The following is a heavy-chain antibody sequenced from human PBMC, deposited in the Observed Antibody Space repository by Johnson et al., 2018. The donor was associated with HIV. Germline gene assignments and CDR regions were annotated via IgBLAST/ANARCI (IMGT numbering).Heavy chain of an antibody. CDR1: GFTFSNAW. J-gene: IGHJ3*02. CDR2: ISYAGSNK. D-gene: IGHD3-22*01. Sequence: VQLVESGGGLVKPGGSLRLSCAASGFTFSNAWMSWVRQAPGKGLERVVVISYAGSNKSYADSVKGRFTISRDNAKNSLYLQMNSLKIEDTAVYYCATVVVITQDAFDMWGQGTMVTVSS. V-gene: IGHV3-30-3*01. CDR3: ATVVVITQDAFDM.